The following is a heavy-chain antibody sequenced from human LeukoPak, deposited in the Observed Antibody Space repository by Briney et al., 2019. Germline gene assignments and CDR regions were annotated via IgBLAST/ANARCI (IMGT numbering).Heavy chain of an antibody. CDR2: ISTSSDTI. CDR1: GFTFSSYN. Sequence: GGSLRLSCAASGFTFSSYNMIWVRQAPGKGLEWVSYISTSSDTIYYADSVRGRFTISRDNAKNSLSLQMNSLRDEDTAAYFCGRDYSYYGVDVWGQGTTVTVSS. V-gene: IGHV3-48*02. CDR3: GRDYSYYGVDV. J-gene: IGHJ6*02.